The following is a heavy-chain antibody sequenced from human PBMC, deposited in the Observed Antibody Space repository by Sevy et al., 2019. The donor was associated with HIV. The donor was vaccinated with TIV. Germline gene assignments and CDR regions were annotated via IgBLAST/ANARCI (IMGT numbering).Heavy chain of an antibody. CDR1: GFTFTNYG. CDR2: ISNSGANT. CDR3: AKGWTHLGDWYGEFDY. J-gene: IGHJ4*02. D-gene: IGHD6-19*01. Sequence: GGSLRLSCAASGFTFTNYGMHWVRQAPGKGLEWVSGISNSGANTYYADSVRGRFTVSRDNSKNTVYLQLNSLRAEDMAVSYCAKGWTHLGDWYGEFDYWGQGTLVTVSS. V-gene: IGHV3-23*01.